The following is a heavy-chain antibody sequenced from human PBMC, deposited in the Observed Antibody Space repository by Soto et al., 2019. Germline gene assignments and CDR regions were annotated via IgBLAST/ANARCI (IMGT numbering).Heavy chain of an antibody. CDR3: ARGTYFYY. J-gene: IGHJ4*02. D-gene: IGHD1-1*01. CDR1: GYTLTTYG. V-gene: IGHV1-18*01. CDR2: ISAYNDHT. Sequence: QVQLVQSGAEVKKPGASVKVSCKAAGYTLTTYGVSWVRQAPGQGLEWVGWISAYNDHTNYAQKLQGRVTMTTDTSTRTADMELMSLRSDDTAVYYCARGTYFYYWGQGTLVTVSS.